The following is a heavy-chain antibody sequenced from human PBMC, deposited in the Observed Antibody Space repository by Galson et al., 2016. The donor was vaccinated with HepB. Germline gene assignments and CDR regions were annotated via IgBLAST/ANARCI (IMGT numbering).Heavy chain of an antibody. J-gene: IGHJ4*02. V-gene: IGHV2-5*02. CDR2: VYGDDDK. D-gene: IGHD3-16*01. CDR1: GFSLSGSGVG. CDR3: AHILSALFDY. Sequence: PALVKPTQTLTLTCTFSGFSLSGSGVGVGWIRQPPGKALEWLALVYGDDDKRYSPTLKSRLTITKDTTKNQVVFTMPNMDPVDTATYYCAHILSALFDYWGQGTLVTVSS.